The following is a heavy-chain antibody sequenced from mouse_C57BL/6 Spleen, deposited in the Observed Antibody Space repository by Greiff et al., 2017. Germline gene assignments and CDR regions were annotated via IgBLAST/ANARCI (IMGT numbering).Heavy chain of an antibody. CDR2: INPGSGGT. J-gene: IGHJ3*01. CDR3: ARDPDGAY. Sequence: VQLQQSGAELVRPGTSVKVSCKASGYAFTNYLIEWVKQRPGQGLEWIGVINPGSGGTNYNEKFKGKATLTADKSSSTAYMQLSNLTSEDSAVYFCARDPDGAYWGQGTLVTVSA. CDR1: GYAFTNYL. V-gene: IGHV1-54*01.